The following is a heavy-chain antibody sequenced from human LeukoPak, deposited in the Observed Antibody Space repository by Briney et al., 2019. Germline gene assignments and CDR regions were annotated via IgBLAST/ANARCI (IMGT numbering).Heavy chain of an antibody. D-gene: IGHD3-10*01. Sequence: GGSLRLSCAASGFTFSSYSMNWVRQAPGKGLEWVSSISSSSSYIYYADSVKGRFTISRDNAKNSLYLQMNSLRAEDTAVYYCARDPFRTSGPGYWGQGTLVTLSS. CDR1: GFTFSSYS. J-gene: IGHJ4*02. CDR3: ARDPFRTSGPGY. CDR2: ISSSSSYI. V-gene: IGHV3-21*01.